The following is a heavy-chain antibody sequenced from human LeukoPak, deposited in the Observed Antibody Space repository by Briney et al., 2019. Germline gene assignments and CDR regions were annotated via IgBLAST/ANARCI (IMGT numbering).Heavy chain of an antibody. Sequence: GGSLRLSCAASGFTFSSYWMNWVRQAPGKGLVWVSRIASDGSSTTYADSVKGRFSISRDNAKNSLCLQMNSLKTEDTAVYYCARVLSYGDSVWGQGTLVTVSS. CDR1: GFTFSSYW. D-gene: IGHD4-17*01. CDR2: IASDGSST. CDR3: ARVLSYGDSV. J-gene: IGHJ4*02. V-gene: IGHV3-74*01.